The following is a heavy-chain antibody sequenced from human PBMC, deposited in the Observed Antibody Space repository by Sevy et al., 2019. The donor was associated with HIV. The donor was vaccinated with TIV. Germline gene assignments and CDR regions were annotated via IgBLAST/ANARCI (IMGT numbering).Heavy chain of an antibody. J-gene: IGHJ4*02. V-gene: IGHV3-49*04. Sequence: GGSLRLPCTASGFIFGDYGMSWVRRAPGKGLEWIAFFKSKIHGGTTENAASVKGRFTISRDDSKNIVYLQMSNLKTEDTAVYYCTRWSGSQSIFDYWGQGTLVTVSS. D-gene: IGHD1-26*01. CDR1: GFIFGDYG. CDR2: FKSKIHGGTT. CDR3: TRWSGSQSIFDY.